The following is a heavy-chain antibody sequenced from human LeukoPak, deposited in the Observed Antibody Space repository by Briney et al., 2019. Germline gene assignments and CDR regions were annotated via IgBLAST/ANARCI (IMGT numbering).Heavy chain of an antibody. V-gene: IGHV1-18*01. D-gene: IGHD4-17*01. CDR3: ARGDDYGDYWGLY. Sequence: ASVKVSCKAFGYTFTNFGITWVRQAPGQGLEWMGWISAYNGDTKYGQNFQGRVTMTTDTSTSTAYMELRSLISDDAAVYYCARGDDYGDYWGLYWGQGTLVTVSS. J-gene: IGHJ4*02. CDR2: ISAYNGDT. CDR1: GYTFTNFG.